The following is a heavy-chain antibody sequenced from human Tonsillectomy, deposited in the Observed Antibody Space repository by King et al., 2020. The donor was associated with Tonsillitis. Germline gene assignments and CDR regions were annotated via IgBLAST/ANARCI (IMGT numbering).Heavy chain of an antibody. Sequence: QLQESGPGLVKPSETLSLTCAVSGYSISSGYYWGWIRQPPGKGLECIGNIYHSGSTYYNPSLKSRVTISVDTSKNQFSLKLSSVTAADTAVYYCARGYCSGGSCYSGLFDYWGQGTLVTVSS. CDR3: ARGYCSGGSCYSGLFDY. CDR1: GYSISSGYY. J-gene: IGHJ4*02. D-gene: IGHD2-15*01. V-gene: IGHV4-38-2*01. CDR2: IYHSGST.